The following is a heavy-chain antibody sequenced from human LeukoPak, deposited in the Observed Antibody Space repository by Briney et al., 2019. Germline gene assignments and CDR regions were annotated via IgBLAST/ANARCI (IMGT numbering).Heavy chain of an antibody. CDR1: GGSISGDH. J-gene: IGHJ3*01. CDR3: ARLLRPGGRTGDVFDL. Sequence: KPSETLSLTCTVPGGSISGDHWSWIRQPPGKGLEWIGYIDNTGNTNYSPSLKSRVTMSLDMSKNQFSLEMNSVTAADTAVFYCARLLRPGGRTGDVFDLWGQGTLVTVSS. CDR2: IDNTGNT. V-gene: IGHV4-59*08. D-gene: IGHD1-26*01.